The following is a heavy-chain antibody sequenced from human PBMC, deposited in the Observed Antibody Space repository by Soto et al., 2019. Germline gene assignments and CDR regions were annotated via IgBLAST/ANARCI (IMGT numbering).Heavy chain of an antibody. CDR2: MYYSGSA. V-gene: IGHV4-39*01. CDR1: GGSISSGAYY. D-gene: IGHD3-10*01. Sequence: SETLSLACTVSGGSISSGAYYWGWIRHPPGKGLEWIGSMYYSGSAYCNPSLKSRVTRSVDTSKNQCSLKLGSVTVADTAVYYCARHASGSYYINWFDPWRKGTL. J-gene: IGHJ5*02. CDR3: ARHASGSYYINWFDP.